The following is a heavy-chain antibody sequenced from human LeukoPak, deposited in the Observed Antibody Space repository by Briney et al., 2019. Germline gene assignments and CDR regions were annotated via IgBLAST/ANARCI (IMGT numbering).Heavy chain of an antibody. D-gene: IGHD1-7*01. CDR3: ARHMRGDWNYVA. CDR2: INHSGST. J-gene: IGHJ5*02. CDR1: GGSFSGYY. Sequence: PSETLSLTCAVYGGSFSGYYWSWIRQPPGKGLEWIGEINHSGSTNYNPSLKSRVTISVDTSKNQFSLKLSSVTAADTAVYYCARHMRGDWNYVAWGQGTLVTVSS. V-gene: IGHV4-34*01.